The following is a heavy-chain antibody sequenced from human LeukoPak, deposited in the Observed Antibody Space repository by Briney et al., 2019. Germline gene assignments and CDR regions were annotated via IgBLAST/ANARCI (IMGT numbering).Heavy chain of an antibody. V-gene: IGHV4-39*01. D-gene: IGHD5-18*01. CDR3: ARRPPTTGYSYGPP. CDR2: VSYTGST. J-gene: IGHJ5*02. CDR1: GDSISSTNYY. Sequence: SGTLSLTCTVSGDSISSTNYYWGWIRQPPGKGLEWIGSVSYTGSTYYNPSLKSRVTISVDMSKNQFSLKLTSVTAADTAVYYCARRPPTTGYSYGPPWGQGTLVTVSS.